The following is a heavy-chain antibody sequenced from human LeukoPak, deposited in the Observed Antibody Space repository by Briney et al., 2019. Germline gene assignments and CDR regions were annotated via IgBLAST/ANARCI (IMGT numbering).Heavy chain of an antibody. CDR3: ARDDHYNYYYMDV. V-gene: IGHV4-61*02. J-gene: IGHJ6*03. Sequence: SETLSLTCTVSGGSISSGSYYWSWIRQPAGKGLEWIGRIYTSGSTNYNPSLKSRVTISVDTSKNQFSLKLSSVTAADTAVYYCARDDHYNYYYMDVWGKGTTVTVSS. CDR1: GGSISSGSYY. CDR2: IYTSGST.